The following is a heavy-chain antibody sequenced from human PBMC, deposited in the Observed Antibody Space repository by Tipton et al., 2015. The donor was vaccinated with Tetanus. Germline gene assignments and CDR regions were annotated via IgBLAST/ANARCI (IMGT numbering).Heavy chain of an antibody. V-gene: IGHV1-2*02. CDR3: ARDRGDYIYYGMDV. Sequence: QLVQSGAEMKKPGASVKVSCKASGYTFTGYYMYWVRQAPGQGLEWMGWIDPNSGGTVYAQKFQGRVTMTRDTSISTAYMELSSLRSDDTAVYYCARDRGDYIYYGMDVWGPGTTVTVS. CDR2: IDPNSGGT. J-gene: IGHJ6*02. CDR1: GYTFTGYY. D-gene: IGHD3-22*01.